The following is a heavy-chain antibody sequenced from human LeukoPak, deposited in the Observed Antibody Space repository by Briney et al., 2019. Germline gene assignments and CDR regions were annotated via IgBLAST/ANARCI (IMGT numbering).Heavy chain of an antibody. CDR2: ISSSSSYI. Sequence: GVLRLSCAASGFTFSSYSMNWVRQAPGKGLEWVSSISSSSSYIYYADSVKGRFTISRDNAKNSLYLQMNSLRAEDTAVYYCANSPNPYDSTGYSYEFDYWGQGTLVTASS. CDR3: ANSPNPYDSTGYSYEFDY. CDR1: GFTFSSYS. J-gene: IGHJ4*02. D-gene: IGHD3-22*01. V-gene: IGHV3-21*01.